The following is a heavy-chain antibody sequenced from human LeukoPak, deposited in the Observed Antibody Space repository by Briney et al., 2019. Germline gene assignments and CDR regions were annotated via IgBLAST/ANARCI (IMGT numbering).Heavy chain of an antibody. CDR3: ARAASGYYYASDM. Sequence: SSETLSLTCAVYGGSFSGYCWSWIRQPPGKGLEWIGYIYYSGSTKYNPSLNSRVTMSVDTSKNQLSLNLTSVTAADTAVYYCARAASGYYYASDMWGQGTVVTVSS. CDR1: GGSFSGYC. D-gene: IGHD5-12*01. V-gene: IGHV4-59*01. J-gene: IGHJ3*02. CDR2: IYYSGST.